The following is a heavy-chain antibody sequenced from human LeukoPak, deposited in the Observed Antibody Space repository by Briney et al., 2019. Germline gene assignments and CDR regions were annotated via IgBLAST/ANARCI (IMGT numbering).Heavy chain of an antibody. V-gene: IGHV4-4*07. Sequence: SETLSLTCAVYGGSFSGYYWSWIRQPAGKGLEWIGRMYTSGSTNYNPSLKSRVTISVDTSKNQFSLKLSSVTAADTAVYYCARDSVRGFVVVTANAFDIWGQGTMVTVSS. CDR2: MYTSGST. D-gene: IGHD2-21*02. CDR1: GGSFSGYY. J-gene: IGHJ3*02. CDR3: ARDSVRGFVVVTANAFDI.